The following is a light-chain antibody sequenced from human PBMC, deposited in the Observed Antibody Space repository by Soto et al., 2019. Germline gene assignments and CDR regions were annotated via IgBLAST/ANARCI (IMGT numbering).Light chain of an antibody. CDR1: SSDVGGYNY. V-gene: IGLV2-11*01. CDR3: CSYAGSYTHWV. Sequence: QSVLTQPRSVSGSPGQSVTISCTGTSSDVGGYNYVSWYQQHPGKAPKHMIYDVSKRPSGVPDRFSGSKSGNTASLTISGLQAEDEADYYCCSYAGSYTHWVFGGGTQLTVL. CDR2: DVS. J-gene: IGLJ3*02.